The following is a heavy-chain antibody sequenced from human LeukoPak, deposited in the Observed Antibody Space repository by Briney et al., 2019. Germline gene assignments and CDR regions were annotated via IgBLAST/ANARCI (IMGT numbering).Heavy chain of an antibody. J-gene: IGHJ4*02. V-gene: IGHV3-23*01. CDR3: ASISKGMARGDYDY. D-gene: IGHD3-10*01. CDR1: GFTFSSYA. Sequence: GGSLRLSCAASGFTFSSYAMSWVRQAPGKGLEWVSAISGSGGSTYYADSVKGRFTISRDNSKNTLYLQMNSLRAEDTAVYYCASISKGMARGDYDYWGQGTLVTVSS. CDR2: ISGSGGST.